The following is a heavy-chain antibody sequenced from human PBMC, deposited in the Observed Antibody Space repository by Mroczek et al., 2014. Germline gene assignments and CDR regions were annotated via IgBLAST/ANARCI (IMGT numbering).Heavy chain of an antibody. Sequence: QVQLVESGPGLVKPSETLSLTCTVSGGSISSYYWSWIRQPPGKGLEWIGYIYYSGSTNYNPSLKSRVTISVDTSKNQFSLKLSSVTAADTAVYYCAGSYNWNDVDYWGQGTLVTVSS. CDR1: GGSISSYY. CDR2: IYYSGST. J-gene: IGHJ4*02. V-gene: IGHV4-59*01. CDR3: AGSYNWNDVDY. D-gene: IGHD1-20*01.